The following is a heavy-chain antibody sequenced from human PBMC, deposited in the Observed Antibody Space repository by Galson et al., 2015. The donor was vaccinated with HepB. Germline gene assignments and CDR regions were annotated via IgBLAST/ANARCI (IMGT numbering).Heavy chain of an antibody. J-gene: IGHJ5*01. CDR3: ARYSAGYGLDS. CDR2: IWYDGSKE. Sequence: SLRLSCAASGFTFSKHGMHWVRQAPGKGLEWVAVIWYDGSKEYHTDPVKGRFTISRDNSKNILHLQMNSLRSEDTAVYYCARYSAGYGLDSWGEGTLVTVST. CDR1: GFTFSKHG. V-gene: IGHV3-33*01. D-gene: IGHD5-12*01.